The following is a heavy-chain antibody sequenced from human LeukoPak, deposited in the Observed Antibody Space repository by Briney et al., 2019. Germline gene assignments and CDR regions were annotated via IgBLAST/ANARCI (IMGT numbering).Heavy chain of an antibody. CDR2: IYSGDST. CDR3: AREAYYHDSSGYYYPDY. V-gene: IGHV3-66*02. D-gene: IGHD3-22*01. CDR1: GFTFGDYA. Sequence: GGSLRLSCTASGFTFGDYAMSWVRQAPGMGLEWVSIIYSGDSTSYTDSVKGRFTISRDSSKNTLYLQMNSLRAEDTAVYFCAREAYYHDSSGYYYPDYWGQGTLVTVSS. J-gene: IGHJ4*02.